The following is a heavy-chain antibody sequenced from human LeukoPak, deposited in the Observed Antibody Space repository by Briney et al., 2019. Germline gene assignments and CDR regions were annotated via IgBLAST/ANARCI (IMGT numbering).Heavy chain of an antibody. D-gene: IGHD6-13*01. Sequence: GASVKVSCKASGYTFTNYYMHWVRQAPGQGLEWMGIINPNGGSAPYAQKLQGRVTMDGDMSTSTVYMGLSSVRAEDTAVYYCARTAAGIYYYYMDVWGKGTTVTISS. V-gene: IGHV1-46*01. CDR2: INPNGGSA. CDR3: ARTAAGIYYYYMDV. CDR1: GYTFTNYY. J-gene: IGHJ6*03.